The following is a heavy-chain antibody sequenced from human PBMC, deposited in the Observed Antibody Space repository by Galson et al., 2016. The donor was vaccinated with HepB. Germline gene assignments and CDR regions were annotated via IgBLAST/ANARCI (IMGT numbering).Heavy chain of an antibody. CDR3: ARLRSYENSEPGSFDI. CDR1: GGSFSGYY. J-gene: IGHJ3*02. D-gene: IGHD3-22*01. V-gene: IGHV4-34*01. CDR2: VDHRGNT. Sequence: SETLSLTCGVYGGSFSGYYWSWIRQPPGEGLEWIGEVDHRGNTYYNPSLESRVTISEETSKRQFYLNLSSVTAADTAVYYCARLRSYENSEPGSFDIWGQGTLVTVSS.